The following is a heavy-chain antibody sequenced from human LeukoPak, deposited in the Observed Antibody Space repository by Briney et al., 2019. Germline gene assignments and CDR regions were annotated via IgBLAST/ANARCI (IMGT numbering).Heavy chain of an antibody. CDR2: IRPYNGHT. V-gene: IGHV1-18*01. J-gene: IGHJ4*02. Sequence: ASVKVSCKASGYTFSAFGISWVRQAPGQGLEWMGWIRPYNGHTNYAQKLQDRVTMTMDTSTNTAYMELRGLRSDDTAVYYCGRNWQDWDYEDYWGQGTLVIVSS. D-gene: IGHD1-7*01. CDR3: GRNWQDWDYEDY. CDR1: GYTFSAFG.